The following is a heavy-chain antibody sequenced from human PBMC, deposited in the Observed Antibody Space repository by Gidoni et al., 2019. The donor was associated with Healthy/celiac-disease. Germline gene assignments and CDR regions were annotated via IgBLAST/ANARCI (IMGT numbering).Heavy chain of an antibody. CDR1: GGSFSGYY. CDR2: INHSGRT. J-gene: IGHJ3*02. D-gene: IGHD6-13*01. CDR3: ARLGAAAGPLSAFDI. V-gene: IGHV4-34*01. Sequence: QVQLQQWGAGLLKPSATLSLTCAVYGGSFSGYYWSWIRQPPGKGLEWIGEINHSGRTNYNPSLKSRVTISVDTSKNQFSLKLSSVTAADTAVYYCARLGAAAGPLSAFDIWGQGTMVTVSS.